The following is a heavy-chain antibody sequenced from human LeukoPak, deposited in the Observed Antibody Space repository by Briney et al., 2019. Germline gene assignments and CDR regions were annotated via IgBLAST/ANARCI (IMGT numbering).Heavy chain of an antibody. D-gene: IGHD6-6*01. CDR2: IYYSRST. J-gene: IGHJ4*02. CDR3: ARPYSTSSTDYFDY. Sequence: PSQTLSLTCTVSVGSISISSYYWGWIRQPPGKGLEWIGRIYYSRSTYYNPSLKSRVTISVDTSQNQFSPKLSSVTAPDTAVYCCARPYSTSSTDYFDYWGQGTLVTVSS. CDR1: VGSISISSYY. V-gene: IGHV4-39*01.